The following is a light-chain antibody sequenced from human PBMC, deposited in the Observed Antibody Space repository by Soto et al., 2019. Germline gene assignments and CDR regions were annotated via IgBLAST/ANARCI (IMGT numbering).Light chain of an antibody. Sequence: DIHLTQSPSILSASVGDRVTLTCRASQDVSDFLAWYQHAPGKAPNLLIYGGYTLQSGVPSRFSGSGSGTEFSLTMTGLQPEDFATYYCQYLNGVPTITFGQGTRLEIK. J-gene: IGKJ5*01. V-gene: IGKV1-9*01. CDR2: GGY. CDR3: QYLNGVPTIT. CDR1: QDVSDF.